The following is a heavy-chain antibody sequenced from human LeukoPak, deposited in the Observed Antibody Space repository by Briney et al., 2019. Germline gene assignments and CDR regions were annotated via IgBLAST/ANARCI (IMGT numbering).Heavy chain of an antibody. D-gene: IGHD3-22*01. V-gene: IGHV4-39*07. CDR2: IYYSGST. CDR3: ARDHYYYDSSGYYSGFDY. CDR1: GGSISSSSYY. J-gene: IGHJ4*02. Sequence: SETLSLTCTVSGGSISSSSYYWGWIRQPPGKGLEWIGSIYYSGSTYYNPSLKSRVTISVDTSKNQFSLKLSSVTAADTAVYYCARDHYYYDSSGYYSGFDYWGQGTLVTVSS.